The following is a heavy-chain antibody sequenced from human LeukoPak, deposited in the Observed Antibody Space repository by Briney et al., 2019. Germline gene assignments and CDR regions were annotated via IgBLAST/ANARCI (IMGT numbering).Heavy chain of an antibody. CDR2: ISSSGSTK. D-gene: IGHD6-19*01. Sequence: GGSLRLFCAVSGFTFSSYEMNWVRQAPGKGLEWVSHISSSGSTKHYADSVKGRLTISRDNAKNSLYLQMNSLRGEDTAVYYCARELVAGSFDYWGQGTLVTVSS. J-gene: IGHJ4*02. CDR3: ARELVAGSFDY. CDR1: GFTFSSYE. V-gene: IGHV3-48*03.